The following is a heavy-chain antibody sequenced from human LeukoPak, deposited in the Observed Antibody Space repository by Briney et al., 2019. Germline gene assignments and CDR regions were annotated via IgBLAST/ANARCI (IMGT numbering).Heavy chain of an antibody. Sequence: GGSLRLSCAASGFTFKNYAMSWVRQAPGKGLEWVSAISGGDGGTYSADSVKGRFTISRDNSKNTLYLQMNSLRAEDTAVYYCARGLAAAGLYFDYWGQGTLVTVSS. CDR2: ISGGDGGT. D-gene: IGHD6-13*01. CDR3: ARGLAAAGLYFDY. V-gene: IGHV3-23*01. J-gene: IGHJ4*02. CDR1: GFTFKNYA.